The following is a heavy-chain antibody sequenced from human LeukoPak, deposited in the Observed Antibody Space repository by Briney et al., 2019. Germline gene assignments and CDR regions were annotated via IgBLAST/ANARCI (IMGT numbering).Heavy chain of an antibody. V-gene: IGHV4-59*01. CDR2: IYYSGST. CDR1: GGSISSYY. D-gene: IGHD6-6*01. Sequence: SETLSLTCTVCGGSISSYYWSWIRQPPGKGLEWIGYIYYSGSTNYNPSLKSRVTISVDTSKNQFSLQLSSVTAADTAVYYCARAIAARPPHTYYYYGMDVWGKGTTVTVSS. J-gene: IGHJ6*04. CDR3: ARAIAARPPHTYYYYGMDV.